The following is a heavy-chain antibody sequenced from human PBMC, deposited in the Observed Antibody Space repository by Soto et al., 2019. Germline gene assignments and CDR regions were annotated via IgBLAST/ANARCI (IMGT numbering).Heavy chain of an antibody. D-gene: IGHD4-17*01. Sequence: GGSLRLSCAASGFTVSSNYMSWVRQAPGKGLEWVSGISWNSETIDYADSVKGRFTISRDNAKSSLFLQMNSLRPDDTALYYCAKDMKWGGMTTIHYFDSWGQGTLVTVSS. CDR2: ISWNSETI. CDR3: AKDMKWGGMTTIHYFDS. J-gene: IGHJ4*02. V-gene: IGHV3-9*01. CDR1: GFTVSSNY.